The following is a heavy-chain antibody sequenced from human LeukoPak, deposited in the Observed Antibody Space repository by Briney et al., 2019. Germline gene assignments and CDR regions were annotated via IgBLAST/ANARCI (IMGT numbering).Heavy chain of an antibody. Sequence: SETLSLTCTVSGGSISSSSYYWGWIRKPPGKELEGIGSIYYSGSTYYNPSLKSQVTISVDTSKNQFSLKLSSVTAADTAVYYCARLGLSYYYDSSGYYSTHFDYWGQGTLVTVSS. CDR3: ARLGLSYYYDSSGYYSTHFDY. V-gene: IGHV4-39*01. D-gene: IGHD3-22*01. CDR2: IYYSGST. CDR1: GGSISSSSYY. J-gene: IGHJ4*02.